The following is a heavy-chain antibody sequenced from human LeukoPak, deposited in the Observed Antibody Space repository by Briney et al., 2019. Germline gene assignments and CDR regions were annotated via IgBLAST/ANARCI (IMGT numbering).Heavy chain of an antibody. D-gene: IGHD6-13*01. CDR2: INPNSGGT. CDR3: APATPGTVGKYYFDY. Sequence: GASVKVSCKTSGYTFTGYYMHWVRQAPGQGLEWMGWINPNSGGTNYAQKFQGRVTMTRDTSISTAYMELSRLSSGDTGVYYCAPATPGTVGKYYFDYWGQGTLVTVSS. V-gene: IGHV1-2*02. J-gene: IGHJ4*02. CDR1: GYTFTGYY.